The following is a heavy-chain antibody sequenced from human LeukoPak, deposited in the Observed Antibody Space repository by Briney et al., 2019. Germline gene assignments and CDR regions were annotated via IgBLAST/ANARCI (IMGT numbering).Heavy chain of an antibody. Sequence: GASVKVSCKASGGTFSSYAISWVRQAPGQGLEWMGGIIPIFGTANYAQKFQGRVTITTDESTSTAYMELRSLRSEDTAVYYCAREGNMGSQRSGYYYYMDVWGKGTTVTVSS. CDR3: AREGNMGSQRSGYYYYMDV. V-gene: IGHV1-69*05. J-gene: IGHJ6*03. CDR1: GGTFSSYA. D-gene: IGHD1/OR15-1a*01. CDR2: IIPIFGTA.